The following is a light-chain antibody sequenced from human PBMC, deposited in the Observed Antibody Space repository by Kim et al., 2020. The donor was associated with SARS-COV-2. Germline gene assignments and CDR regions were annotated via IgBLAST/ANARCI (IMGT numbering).Light chain of an antibody. V-gene: IGKV3-11*01. CDR3: QQRRNWPLT. Sequence: LSPGERATLSCRASQSVSSYLAWYQQKPGQAPRLLIYDASNRATGIPARFSGSGSGTDFTLTISSLEPEDFAVYYCQQRRNWPLTFGGGTKVDIK. J-gene: IGKJ4*01. CDR1: QSVSSY. CDR2: DAS.